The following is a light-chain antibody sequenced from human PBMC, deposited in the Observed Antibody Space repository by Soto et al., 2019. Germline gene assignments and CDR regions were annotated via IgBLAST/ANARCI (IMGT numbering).Light chain of an antibody. Sequence: DIQMTQSPSSLSASVGDRVTITCRASQVISNYLAWYQQKPGKVPKLLIYAASTLQSGVPSRFSGSGSGTDFTLTISSLQPEDVATYYCQKYNSAPSITFGQGTRLEIK. V-gene: IGKV1-27*01. CDR1: QVISNY. J-gene: IGKJ5*01. CDR2: AAS. CDR3: QKYNSAPSIT.